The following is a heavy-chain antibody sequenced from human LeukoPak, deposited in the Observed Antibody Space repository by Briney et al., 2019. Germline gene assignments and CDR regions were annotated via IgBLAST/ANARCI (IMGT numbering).Heavy chain of an antibody. CDR2: ICYFGST. D-gene: IGHD2-21*01. CDR3: ARGRVGDRGPNWFDP. V-gene: IGHV4-59*01. CDR1: GGSISTYY. J-gene: IGHJ5*02. Sequence: SETLSLTCTVSGGSISTYYWSWIRQPPGKGLEWIGYICYFGSTNYNPSLKSRVTISVDTSKNQFSLKLSSVTAADTAVYYCARGRVGDRGPNWFDPWGQGTLVTVSS.